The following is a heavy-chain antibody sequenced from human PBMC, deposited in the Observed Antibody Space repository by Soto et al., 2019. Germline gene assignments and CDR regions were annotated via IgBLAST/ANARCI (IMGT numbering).Heavy chain of an antibody. Sequence: SETLSLTCTVSGGSISSYYWSWIRQPPGKGLEWIGYIYYSGSTNYNPSLKSRVTISVDTSKNQFSLKLSSVTAADTAVYYCARGDSAAGWSFFDYWGQGALVTVSS. V-gene: IGHV4-59*01. CDR2: IYYSGST. D-gene: IGHD6-13*01. CDR1: GGSISSYY. CDR3: ARGDSAAGWSFFDY. J-gene: IGHJ4*02.